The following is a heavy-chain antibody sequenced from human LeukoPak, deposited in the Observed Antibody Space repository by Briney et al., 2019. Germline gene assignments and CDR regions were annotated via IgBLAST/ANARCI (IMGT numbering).Heavy chain of an antibody. CDR2: INGDGRTT. J-gene: IGHJ5*02. D-gene: IGHD5-12*01. CDR1: GFIFSTYT. Sequence: GGSLRLSCSASGFIFSTYTMYWVRQAPGKGLEFVSVINGDGRTTYYADSVKGRFTISRDNTKNTLYLQMNSLRAEDTAVYYCVGDQVDNVGWLTWGQGTRVTVSS. CDR3: VGDQVDNVGWLT. V-gene: IGHV3-64D*06.